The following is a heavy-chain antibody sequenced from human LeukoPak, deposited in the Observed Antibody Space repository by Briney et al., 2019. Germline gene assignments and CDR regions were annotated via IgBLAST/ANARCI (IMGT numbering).Heavy chain of an antibody. CDR1: GFTFSSYA. CDR2: ISYDGSNK. V-gene: IGHV3-30-3*01. CDR3: ARARHGAPKNYYDSSGYYPDY. Sequence: GGSLRLSXAASGFTFSSYAMHWVRQAPGKGLEWVAVISYDGSNKYYADSVKGRFTISRDNSKNTLYLQMNSLRAEDTAVYYCARARHGAPKNYYDSSGYYPDYWGQGTLVTVSS. J-gene: IGHJ4*02. D-gene: IGHD3-22*01.